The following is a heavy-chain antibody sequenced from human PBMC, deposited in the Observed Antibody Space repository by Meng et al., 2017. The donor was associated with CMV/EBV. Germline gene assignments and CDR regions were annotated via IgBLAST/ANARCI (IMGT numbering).Heavy chain of an antibody. V-gene: IGHV3-30-3*01. CDR3: AGTTTVTTPFDY. Sequence: CAASGLAFSGSAMHWVRQAPGRGLEWVEVMSDDGSNKYYAGYVKGRFTISRENSKNTLYLQMNSLRAGDTTVYYCAGTTTVTTPFDYWGQGTLVTVSS. CDR2: MSDDGSNK. J-gene: IGHJ4*02. CDR1: GLAFSGSA. D-gene: IGHD4-17*01.